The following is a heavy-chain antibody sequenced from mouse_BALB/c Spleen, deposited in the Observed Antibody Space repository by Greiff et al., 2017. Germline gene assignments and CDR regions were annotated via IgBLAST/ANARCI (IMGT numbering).Heavy chain of an antibody. CDR1: GFTFSSYA. CDR3: ARYFDV. Sequence: EVQLVESGGGLVQPGGSLKLSCAASGFTFSSYAMSWVRQTPEKRLEWVASISSGGSTYYPDSVKGRFTISRDNARNILYLQMSSLRSEDTAMYYCARYFDVWGAGTTVTVSS. V-gene: IGHV5-6-5*01. CDR2: ISSGGST. J-gene: IGHJ1*01.